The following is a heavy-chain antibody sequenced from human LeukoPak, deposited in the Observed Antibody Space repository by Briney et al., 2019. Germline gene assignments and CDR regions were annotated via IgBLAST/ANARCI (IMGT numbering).Heavy chain of an antibody. CDR2: ISDSGGNT. V-gene: IGHV3-23*01. CDR1: GFTLSSYA. Sequence: GGSLRLSCAASGFTLSSYAMSWVRQAPGKGLEWVSAISDSGGNTYYADSVKGRFTISRDNSKNRLYLQMNSLRAEDTAVYYCAKDRSGWYGGFDYWGQGTLVTVSS. J-gene: IGHJ4*02. D-gene: IGHD6-19*01. CDR3: AKDRSGWYGGFDY.